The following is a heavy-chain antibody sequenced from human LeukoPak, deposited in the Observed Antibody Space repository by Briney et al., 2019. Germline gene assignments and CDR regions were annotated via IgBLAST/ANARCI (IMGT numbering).Heavy chain of an antibody. V-gene: IGHV1-69*01. Sequence: SVKVSCKASEGTFSSYAIGWVRRAPGQGLEWMGGIIPIFGTANYAQKFQGRVTITADESTSTAYMELSSLRSEDTAVYYCARDYIVVVPAAKGSWFDPWGQGTLVTVSS. J-gene: IGHJ5*02. CDR3: ARDYIVVVPAAKGSWFDP. CDR1: EGTFSSYA. CDR2: IIPIFGTA. D-gene: IGHD2-2*01.